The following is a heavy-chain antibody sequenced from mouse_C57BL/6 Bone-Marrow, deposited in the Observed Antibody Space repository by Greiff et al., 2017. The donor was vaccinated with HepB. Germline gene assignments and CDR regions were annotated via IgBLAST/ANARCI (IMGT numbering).Heavy chain of an antibody. Sequence: QVQLKESGAELARPGASVKLSCKASGYTFTSYGISWVKQRTGQGLEWIGEIYPRSGNTYYNEKFKGKATLTADKSSSTAYMELRSLTSEDSAVYYCARKNYYGSSYVFAYWGQGTLVTVSA. V-gene: IGHV1-81*01. J-gene: IGHJ3*01. CDR1: GYTFTSYG. CDR3: ARKNYYGSSYVFAY. CDR2: IYPRSGNT. D-gene: IGHD1-1*01.